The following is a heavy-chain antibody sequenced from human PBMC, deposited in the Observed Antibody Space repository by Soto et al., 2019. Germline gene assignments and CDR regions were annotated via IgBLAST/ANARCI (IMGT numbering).Heavy chain of an antibody. CDR2: TSYTGNT. Sequence: PSETLSLTCVVSGGSITSYHWSWIRQFPGKGLEWIAYTSYTGNTNYNPSLERRVTLSADTSKNQLSLKLTSVTSADTAIYYCASLNTAVALGLDNWGQGVPVTVSS. CDR1: GGSITSYH. D-gene: IGHD6-19*01. CDR3: ASLNTAVALGLDN. V-gene: IGHV4-59*01. J-gene: IGHJ4*02.